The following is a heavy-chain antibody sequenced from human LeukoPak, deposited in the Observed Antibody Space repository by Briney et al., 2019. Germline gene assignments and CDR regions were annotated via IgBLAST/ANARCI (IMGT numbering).Heavy chain of an antibody. V-gene: IGHV3-43*01. CDR1: GFTFSSYA. CDR2: ISWDGGST. CDR3: AKEKYGYKYFDY. Sequence: GGSLRLSCAASGFTFSSYAMSWVRQAPGKGLEWVSLISWDGGSTYYADSVKGRFTISRDNSKNSLYLQMNSLRTEDTALYYCAKEKYGYKYFDYWGQGTLATVSS. J-gene: IGHJ4*02. D-gene: IGHD5-24*01.